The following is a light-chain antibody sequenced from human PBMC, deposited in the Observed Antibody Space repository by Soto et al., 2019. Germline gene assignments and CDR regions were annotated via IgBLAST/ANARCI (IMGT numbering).Light chain of an antibody. CDR2: DVS. Sequence: QSALTQPASVSGSPGQSITISCTGTSNDVGGYDYVSWYQQRPGKAPKVLIYDVSDRPSGVSNRFSGSKSGNTASLTISGLQPEDEAEYYCSSHTNSGTVFGTGTKVTVL. V-gene: IGLV2-14*01. CDR1: SNDVGGYDY. CDR3: SSHTNSGTV. J-gene: IGLJ1*01.